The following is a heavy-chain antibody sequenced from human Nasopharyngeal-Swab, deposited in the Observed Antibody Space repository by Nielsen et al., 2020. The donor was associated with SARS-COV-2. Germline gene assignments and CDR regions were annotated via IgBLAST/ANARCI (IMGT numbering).Heavy chain of an antibody. CDR2: ISSSGSTI. D-gene: IGHD6-6*01. Sequence: GGSLRLSCAASGFTFSSHEMNWVRQAPGKGLEWVSYISSSGSTIYYADSVKGRFTISRDNAKNSLYLQMNSLRAEDTAVYYCARDHQLGPTNYGMDVWGQGTTVTVSS. J-gene: IGHJ6*02. V-gene: IGHV3-48*03. CDR3: ARDHQLGPTNYGMDV. CDR1: GFTFSSHE.